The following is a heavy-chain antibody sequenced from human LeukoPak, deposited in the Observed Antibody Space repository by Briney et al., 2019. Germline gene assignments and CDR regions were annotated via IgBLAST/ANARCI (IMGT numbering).Heavy chain of an antibody. CDR3: ARVGRDGYNYHDAFDI. V-gene: IGHV3-74*01. CDR2: INSDGSST. J-gene: IGHJ3*02. CDR1: GFTFSSYW. D-gene: IGHD5-24*01. Sequence: GGSLRLSCAASGFTFSSYWMHWVRQAPGKGLVWVSRINSDGSSTSYADSVKGRFTISRDNAKNTLYLQMNSLRAEDSAVYYCARVGRDGYNYHDAFDIWAKGQWSPSLQ.